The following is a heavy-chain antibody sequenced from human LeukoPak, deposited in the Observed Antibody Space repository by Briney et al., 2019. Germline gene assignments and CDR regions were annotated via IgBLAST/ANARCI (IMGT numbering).Heavy chain of an antibody. D-gene: IGHD4-11*01. J-gene: IGHJ3*02. Sequence: SETLSLTCSVSGGYISSYYWSWIRQPPGKGLEWIGYIYYTGSANYNPSLESRVTISIDTSKKQLSLKLRSVTAADTAVYYCARDRRESSKPNDAFDIWGPGTMVTVSS. CDR3: ARDRRESSKPNDAFDI. CDR2: IYYTGSA. V-gene: IGHV4-59*01. CDR1: GGYISSYY.